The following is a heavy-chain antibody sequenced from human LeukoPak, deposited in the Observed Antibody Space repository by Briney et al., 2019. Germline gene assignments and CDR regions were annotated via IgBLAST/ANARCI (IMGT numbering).Heavy chain of an antibody. D-gene: IGHD1/OR15-1a*01. CDR1: GFLLSNHW. J-gene: IGHJ6*02. V-gene: IGHV3-7*03. CDR2: INKDESEK. CDR3: AGNNDMDV. Sequence: PGGSLRLSCAASGFLLSNHWMTWVRQAPGKGPEWVANINKDESEKYYVDSVKGRFTISRDTAKNSLYLQMNHLRVEDTALYYCAGNNDMDVWGQGTTVIVSS.